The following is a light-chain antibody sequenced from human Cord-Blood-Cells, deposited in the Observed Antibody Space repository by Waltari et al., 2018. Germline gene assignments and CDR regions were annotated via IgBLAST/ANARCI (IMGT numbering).Light chain of an antibody. V-gene: IGKV3-11*01. CDR1: QSVSSY. Sequence: EIVFTQSPATLSLPLGERATLSFRDSQSVSSYLACYQQKPCKAPRLLIYEASTRATVIPARFSGSGSETDFTLTISSLEPEDFAVYYCQQRSNWPGTFGQGTKVEIK. J-gene: IGKJ1*01. CDR2: EAS. CDR3: QQRSNWPGT.